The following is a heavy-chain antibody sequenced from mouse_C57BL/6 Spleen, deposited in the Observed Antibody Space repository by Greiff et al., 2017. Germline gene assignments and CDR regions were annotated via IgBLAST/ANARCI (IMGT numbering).Heavy chain of an antibody. J-gene: IGHJ2*01. CDR1: GYAFSSSW. Sequence: QVQLQQSGPELVKPGASVKISCKASGYAFSSSWMNWVKQRPGKGLEWIGRIYPGDGDTNYNGKFKGKATLTADKSSSTAYMQLSSLTSEDSAVYFCAGGAGAFDYWGQGTTLTVSS. CDR2: IYPGDGDT. V-gene: IGHV1-82*01. CDR3: AGGAGAFDY. D-gene: IGHD3-3*01.